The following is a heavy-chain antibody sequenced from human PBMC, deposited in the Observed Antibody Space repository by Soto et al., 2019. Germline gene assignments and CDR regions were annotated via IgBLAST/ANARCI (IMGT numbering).Heavy chain of an antibody. J-gene: IGHJ4*02. V-gene: IGHV3-7*01. D-gene: IGHD6-13*01. CDR1: GFTFSSYW. CDR3: ARAPGIAAAGTPHY. CDR2: IKQDGSEK. Sequence: PGGSLRLSCAASGFTFSSYWMSWVRQAPGKGLEWVANIKQDGSEKYYVDSVKGRFTISRDNAENSLYLQMNSLRAEDTAVYYCARAPGIAAAGTPHYWGQGTLVTVSS.